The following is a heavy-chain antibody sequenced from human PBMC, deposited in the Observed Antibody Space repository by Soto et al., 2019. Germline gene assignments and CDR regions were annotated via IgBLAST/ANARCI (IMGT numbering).Heavy chain of an antibody. CDR1: GYTFTSYA. Sequence: ASVKVSCKASGYTFTSYAMHWVRQAPGQRLEWMGWINAGNGNTKYSQKFQGRVTITRDTSASTAYMELSSLRSEDTAVYYCARESGYYVYAFDICGQGTMVTVSS. D-gene: IGHD1-26*01. CDR2: INAGNGNT. J-gene: IGHJ3*02. V-gene: IGHV1-3*01. CDR3: ARESGYYVYAFDI.